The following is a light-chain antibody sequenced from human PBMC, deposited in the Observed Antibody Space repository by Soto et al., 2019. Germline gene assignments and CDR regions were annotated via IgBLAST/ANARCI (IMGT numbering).Light chain of an antibody. CDR3: QQSHSTPWT. J-gene: IGKJ1*01. CDR2: GAS. CDR1: QTITTY. V-gene: IGKV1-39*01. Sequence: EIQMTQSPSSLSASVGDRVTITCRASQTITTYLNWYQQKPGKAPKLLIYGASTLQSGVPSRFTGSGSGTDFTLTISSLQPEDFATYHCQQSHSTPWTFGQGTKVEIK.